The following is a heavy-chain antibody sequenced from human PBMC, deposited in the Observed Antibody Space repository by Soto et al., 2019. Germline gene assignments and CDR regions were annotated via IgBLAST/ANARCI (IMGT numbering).Heavy chain of an antibody. CDR1: GGTFSSYA. CDR2: IIPIFGTA. V-gene: IGHV1-69*13. Sequence: SVKVSCKASGGTFSSYAISWVRQAPGQGLEWMGGIIPIFGTANYAQKFQGRVTITADESTSTAYMELSSLRSEDTAVYYCARDPGAKPGYFSSTSCYSPLDFRGQGTLGTV. D-gene: IGHD2-2*03. CDR3: ARDPGAKPGYFSSTSCYSPLDF. J-gene: IGHJ4*02.